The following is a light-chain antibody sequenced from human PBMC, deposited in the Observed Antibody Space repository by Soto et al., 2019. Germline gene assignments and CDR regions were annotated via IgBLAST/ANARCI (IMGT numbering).Light chain of an antibody. CDR1: ESVSRY. Sequence: EIVLTQSPGTLSLSPGERATLSCRASESVSRYLAWYQQKPGQAPRLLIYGVSTRATGIPARFSGSGSGTEFTLTISSLQSEDFAVYYCKQYNKWPLTFGGGTKVDIK. J-gene: IGKJ4*01. V-gene: IGKV3-15*01. CDR3: KQYNKWPLT. CDR2: GVS.